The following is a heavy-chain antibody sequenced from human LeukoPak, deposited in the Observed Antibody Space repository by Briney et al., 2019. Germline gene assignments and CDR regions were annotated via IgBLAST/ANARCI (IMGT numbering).Heavy chain of an antibody. Sequence: SETLSLTXTVSGGSVTSYYWSWIRQPPGKGLEWIGYIFYSGSSNYNPSLKSRVTISLDTSKNLFSLKLTSVTAADTAVYDCARGDYNFAYWGQGTLVTVSS. CDR3: ARGDYNFAY. J-gene: IGHJ4*02. D-gene: IGHD4-11*01. V-gene: IGHV4-59*02. CDR2: IFYSGSS. CDR1: GGSVTSYY.